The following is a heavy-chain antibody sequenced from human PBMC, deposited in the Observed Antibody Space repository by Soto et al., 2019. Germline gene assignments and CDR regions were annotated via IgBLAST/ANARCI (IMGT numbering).Heavy chain of an antibody. CDR1: GGSISSYY. CDR3: ARLPRVVAARGRNWFDP. Sequence: SETLSLTCTVSGGSISSYYWSWIRQPPGKGLEWIGYIYYSGSTNYNPSLKSRVTISVDTSKNQFSLKLSSVTAADTAVYYCARLPRVVAARGRNWFDPWGQGTLVTVSS. CDR2: IYYSGST. J-gene: IGHJ5*02. V-gene: IGHV4-59*08. D-gene: IGHD2-2*01.